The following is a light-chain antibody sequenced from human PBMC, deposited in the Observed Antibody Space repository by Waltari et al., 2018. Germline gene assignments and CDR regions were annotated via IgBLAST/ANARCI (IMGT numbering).Light chain of an antibody. J-gene: IGLJ6*01. V-gene: IGLV1-40*01. CDR1: SSTIRAGYV. CDR3: QSFDNTLSTNV. CDR2: GNN. Sequence: QSVLTQPPSVSGAPGQRVTIPCHGISSTIRAGYVVHWYQFLPGAAPKLLISGNNFRPSGVLDRFSGSKSGTSASLAITGLQADDEGDYFCQSFDNTLSTNVFGSGTKLTVL.